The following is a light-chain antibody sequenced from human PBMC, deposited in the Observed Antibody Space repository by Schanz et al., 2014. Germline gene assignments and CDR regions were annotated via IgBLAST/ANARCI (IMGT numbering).Light chain of an antibody. CDR1: SSDVGAYNY. J-gene: IGLJ2*01. Sequence: QSALTQPPSASGSPGQSVTISCTGTSSDVGAYNYVSWYQQHPGKAPKLIISDVTRRPSGVPDRFSGSKSDNTASLTVSGLQAEDEADYYCSSYAGSNNMVFGGGTKLTVL. CDR3: SSYAGSNNMV. V-gene: IGLV2-8*01. CDR2: DVT.